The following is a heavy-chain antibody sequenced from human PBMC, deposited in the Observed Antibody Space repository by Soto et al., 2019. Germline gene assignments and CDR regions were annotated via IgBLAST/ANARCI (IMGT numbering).Heavy chain of an antibody. D-gene: IGHD2-15*01. CDR3: ARERIVVVVAATHKGWFDP. V-gene: IGHV4-31*03. CDR1: GGSISSGGYY. J-gene: IGHJ5*02. CDR2: IYYSGST. Sequence: QVQLQESGPGLVKPSQTLSLTCTVSGGSISSGGYYWSWIRQDPGKGLEWIGYIYYSGSTYYNPSLKSRVTISVDTSKNQFSLKLSSVTAADTAVYYCARERIVVVVAATHKGWFDPWGQGTLVTVSS.